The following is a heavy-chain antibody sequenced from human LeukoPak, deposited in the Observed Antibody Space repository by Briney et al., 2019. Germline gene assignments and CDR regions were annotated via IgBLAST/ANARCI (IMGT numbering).Heavy chain of an antibody. CDR1: GYTFTSYG. Sequence: EASVKVSCKASGYTFTSYGISWVRQAPGQGLEWMGWISAYNGNTNYAQKLQGRVTMTTDTSTSTAYMELRSLRSDDTAVYYCARDYGGNSVGDAFDIWGQGTMVTVSS. D-gene: IGHD4-23*01. CDR3: ARDYGGNSVGDAFDI. V-gene: IGHV1-18*01. CDR2: ISAYNGNT. J-gene: IGHJ3*02.